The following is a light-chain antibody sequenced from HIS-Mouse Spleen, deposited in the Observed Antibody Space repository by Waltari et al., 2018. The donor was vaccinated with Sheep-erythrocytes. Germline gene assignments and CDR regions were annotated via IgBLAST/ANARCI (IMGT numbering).Light chain of an antibody. CDR1: SSDVGGYNY. CDR3: CSYAGSSTPWV. CDR2: DVS. V-gene: IGLV2-11*01. Sequence: QSALTQPRSVSGSPGQSVTIPCPGTSSDVGGYNYVSWYQQHPGKAPKPRIYDVSKRPSGVPDRFSGSKSGNTASLTISGLQAEDEADYYCCSYAGSSTPWVFGGGTKLTVL. J-gene: IGLJ3*02.